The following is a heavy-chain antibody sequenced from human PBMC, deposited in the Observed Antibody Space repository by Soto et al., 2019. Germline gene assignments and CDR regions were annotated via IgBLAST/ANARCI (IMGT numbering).Heavy chain of an antibody. CDR2: IYYSGST. V-gene: IGHV4-31*03. D-gene: IGHD2-2*01. CDR1: GGSISSGGYY. J-gene: IGHJ5*02. CDR3: ARYGADCSSTSCYGYWFDP. Sequence: SETLSLTCTVSGGSISSGGYYWSWIRQHPGKGLEWIGYIYYSGSTYYNPSLKSRVTISVDTSKNQFSLKLSFVTAADTAVYYWARYGADCSSTSCYGYWFDPWGQGTLVTVSS.